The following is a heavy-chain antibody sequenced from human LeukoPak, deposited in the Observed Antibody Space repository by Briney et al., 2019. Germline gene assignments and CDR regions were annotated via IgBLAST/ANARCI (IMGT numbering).Heavy chain of an antibody. CDR1: GFTFSSYA. V-gene: IGHV3-23*01. D-gene: IGHD4-17*01. CDR3: AKGMSTVTIDAFDI. J-gene: IGHJ3*02. Sequence: QAGGSLRLSCAASGFTFSSYAMSWVRQAPGKGLEWVSAVSGSGGTTYFADSVKGRITISRDNSKKTLYLQMNSLRAEDTAVYYCAKGMSTVTIDAFDIWGQGTKVTVSS. CDR2: VSGSGGTT.